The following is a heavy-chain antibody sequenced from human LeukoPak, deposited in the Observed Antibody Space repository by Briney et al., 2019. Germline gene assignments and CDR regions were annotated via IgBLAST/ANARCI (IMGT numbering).Heavy chain of an antibody. D-gene: IGHD2-2*01. CDR1: GGTFSSYA. Sequence: ASVKVSCKASGGTFSSYAISWVRQAPGQGPEWMGGIIPIFGTANYAQKFQGRVTITADESTSTAYMELSSLRSEDTAVYYCAREVEYCSSTSCYGRPNPDYYYYYGMDVWGQGTTVTVSS. V-gene: IGHV1-69*13. J-gene: IGHJ6*02. CDR3: AREVEYCSSTSCYGRPNPDYYYYYGMDV. CDR2: IIPIFGTA.